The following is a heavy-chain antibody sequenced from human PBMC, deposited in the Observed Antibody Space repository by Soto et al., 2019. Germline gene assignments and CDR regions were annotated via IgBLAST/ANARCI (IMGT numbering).Heavy chain of an antibody. CDR3: ARVVLRYFDRPLFRGSWYFDL. CDR2: SNHSGRT. D-gene: IGHD3-9*01. V-gene: IGHV4-34*01. CDR1: GGSFSGYC. Sequence: SETLSLTCAVYGGSFSGYCRRWIRQPPGKGLEWVVESNHSGRTNYNPSLKSRVTISVDTSKNQFSLKLSYVTAADTTVYYCARVVLRYFDRPLFRGSWYFDLWGRGPLVTVS. J-gene: IGHJ2*01.